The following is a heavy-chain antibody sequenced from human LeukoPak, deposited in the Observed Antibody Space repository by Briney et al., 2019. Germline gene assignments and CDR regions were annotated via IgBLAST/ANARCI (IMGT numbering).Heavy chain of an antibody. CDR3: ARHEVRRGMDV. J-gene: IGHJ6*02. D-gene: IGHD3-10*01. CDR2: IYYSGST. CDR1: GGSISSYY. Sequence: SETLSLTCTVSGGSISSYYWSWIRQPPGKGLEWIGYIYYSGSTNYNPSLKSRVTISVDTSKNQFSLKLSSVTAADTAVYYCARHEVRRGMDVWGQGTTVTVSS. V-gene: IGHV4-59*08.